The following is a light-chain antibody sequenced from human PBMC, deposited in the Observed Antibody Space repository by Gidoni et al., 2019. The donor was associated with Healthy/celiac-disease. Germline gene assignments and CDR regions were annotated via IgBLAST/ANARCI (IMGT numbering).Light chain of an antibody. CDR3: QQYYSYPRT. V-gene: IGKV1-8*01. J-gene: IGKJ1*01. CDR2: AAS. CDR1: QGISSY. Sequence: AIRMTQSQSSFSASTGDRVTITCRASQGISSYLAWYQQKPGKAPKLLIYAASTLQSGVPSRFSGSGSGTDFTLTISCLQSEDFATYYCQQYYSYPRTFXXXTKVEIK.